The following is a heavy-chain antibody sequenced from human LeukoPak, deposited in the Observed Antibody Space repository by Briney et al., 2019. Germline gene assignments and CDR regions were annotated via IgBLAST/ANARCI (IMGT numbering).Heavy chain of an antibody. J-gene: IGHJ4*02. V-gene: IGHV3-74*01. CDR3: ARGSWVSPFDY. D-gene: IGHD3-10*01. CDR2: INSDGSST. Sequence: QPGGSLRLSCAASGFTFSSYWMHWVRQAPGKGLVWVSRINSDGSSTSYADSVKGRFTISRDNAKNSLYLQMNSLRDEDTALYYCARGSWVSPFDYWGQGTLVTVSS. CDR1: GFTFSSYW.